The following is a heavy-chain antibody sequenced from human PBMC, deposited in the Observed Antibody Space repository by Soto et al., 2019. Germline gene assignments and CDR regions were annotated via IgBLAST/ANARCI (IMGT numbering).Heavy chain of an antibody. J-gene: IGHJ3*02. Sequence: PGESLKISCKGSGYSFTSYWINWVRQMPGKGLEWMGIIYPGDSDTRYSPSFQGQVTISADKSISTAYLQWSSLKASDTAMYYCARRILGYCSGGSCPRGAFDIWGQGTMVTV. CDR3: ARRILGYCSGGSCPRGAFDI. CDR1: GYSFTSYW. CDR2: IYPGDSDT. V-gene: IGHV5-51*01. D-gene: IGHD2-15*01.